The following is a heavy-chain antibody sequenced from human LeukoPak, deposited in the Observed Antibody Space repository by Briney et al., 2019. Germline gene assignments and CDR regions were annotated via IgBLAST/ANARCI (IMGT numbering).Heavy chain of an antibody. D-gene: IGHD3-10*01. Sequence: PGGSLRLSCAASGFTLSSYAMKWVRQAPGKGLEWVSAMSGSGGSTYYADPVKGRFTISRDNSKNMLYLQMNGLRAEDTAVYCCAKSVYYGSGSPSMDVWGRGTTVTVSS. CDR3: AKSVYYGSGSPSMDV. J-gene: IGHJ6*03. V-gene: IGHV3-23*01. CDR1: GFTLSSYA. CDR2: MSGSGGST.